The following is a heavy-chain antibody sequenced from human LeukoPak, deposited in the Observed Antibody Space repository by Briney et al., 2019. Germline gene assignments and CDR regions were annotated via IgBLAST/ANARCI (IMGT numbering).Heavy chain of an antibody. CDR2: INPNSGGT. V-gene: IGHV1-2*02. D-gene: IGHD6-13*01. CDR1: GYTFTGYY. CDR3: ARASSSWYPVDY. J-gene: IGHJ4*02. Sequence: ASVKVSCKASGYTFTGYYMHWVRQAPGQGLEWMGWINPNSGGTNYAQKFQGRVTMTRDTSISTAYMELSRLRSDDTAVYYCARASSSWYPVDYWGQGTLVTVSS.